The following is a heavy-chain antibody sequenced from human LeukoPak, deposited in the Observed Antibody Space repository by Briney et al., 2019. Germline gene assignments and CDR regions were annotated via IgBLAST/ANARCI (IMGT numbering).Heavy chain of an antibody. CDR1: GYTFTGYY. J-gene: IGHJ6*03. CDR3: ASADSGWYSLRHYYYYYMDV. V-gene: IGHV1-46*01. Sequence: EASVKVSCKASGYTFTGYYMHWVRQAPGQGLEWMGIINPSGGSTSYAQKFQGRVTMTRDMSTSTVYMELSSLRSEDTAVYYCASADSGWYSLRHYYYYYMDVWGKGTTVTVSS. D-gene: IGHD6-19*01. CDR2: INPSGGST.